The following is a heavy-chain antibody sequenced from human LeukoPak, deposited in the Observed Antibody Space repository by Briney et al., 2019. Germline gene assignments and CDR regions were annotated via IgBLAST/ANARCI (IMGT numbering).Heavy chain of an antibody. CDR3: ARVGVTTVTPSDAFDV. D-gene: IGHD4-17*01. CDR1: GGSFSGYY. CDR2: INHSGST. V-gene: IGHV4-34*01. J-gene: IGHJ3*01. Sequence: SETLSLTCAVYGGSFSGYYWSWLRQPPGKGLEWIGEINHSGSTNYNPSLKKRVTISVDTSKNQFSLKLSSVTAADTAVYYCARVGVTTVTPSDAFDVWGQGTMVTVSS.